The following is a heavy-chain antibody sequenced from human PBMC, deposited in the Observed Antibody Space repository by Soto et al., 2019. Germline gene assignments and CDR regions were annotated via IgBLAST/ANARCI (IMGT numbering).Heavy chain of an antibody. CDR3: ARDLSSGWPSYYYYGMDV. CDR2: IYYSGST. Sequence: HPGQGLEWIGYIYYSGSTYYNPSLKSRVTISVDTSKNQFSLKLSSVTAADTAVYYCARDLSSGWPSYYYYGMDVSGQGTTVTGSS. J-gene: IGHJ6*01. D-gene: IGHD6-19*01. V-gene: IGHV4-31*02.